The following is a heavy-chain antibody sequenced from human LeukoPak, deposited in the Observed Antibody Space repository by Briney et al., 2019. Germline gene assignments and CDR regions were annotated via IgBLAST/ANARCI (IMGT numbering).Heavy chain of an antibody. D-gene: IGHD1-26*01. CDR2: IYYSGST. Sequence: SETLSLTCTVSGGSISSYYWSWIRQPPGKGLEWIGYIYYSGSTNYNPSLKSRVTISVDTSKNQFSLKLSSVTAADTAVYYCARVRSGSYFDYWGQGTPVTVSS. J-gene: IGHJ4*02. V-gene: IGHV4-59*01. CDR1: GGSISSYY. CDR3: ARVRSGSYFDY.